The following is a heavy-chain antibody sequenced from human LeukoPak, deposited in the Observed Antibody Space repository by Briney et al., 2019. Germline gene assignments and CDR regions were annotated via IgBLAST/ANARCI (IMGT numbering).Heavy chain of an antibody. CDR2: INHSGST. D-gene: IGHD2-2*02. Sequence: NSSETLSLICAVYGGSFSGYYWSWIRQPPGKGLEWIGEINHSGSTNYNPSLKSRVTISVDTSKNQFSLKLSTVTAADTAVYYCARGRVDIVVVPAAIKNWFDPWGQGTLVTVSS. J-gene: IGHJ5*02. V-gene: IGHV4-34*01. CDR3: ARGRVDIVVVPAAIKNWFDP. CDR1: GGSFSGYY.